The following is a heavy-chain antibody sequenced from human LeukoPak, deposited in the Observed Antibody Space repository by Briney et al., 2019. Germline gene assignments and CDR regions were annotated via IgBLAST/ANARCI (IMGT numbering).Heavy chain of an antibody. V-gene: IGHV4-39*07. CDR1: GGSISSISYY. CDR2: IYYSGST. CDR3: ARGGYYYDSSGYYYFDY. Sequence: SETLSLTCTVSGGSISSISYYWGWIRQPPGKGLEWIGSIYYSGSTNYNPSLKSRVTISVDTSKNQFSLKLSSVTAADTAVYYCARGGYYYDSSGYYYFDYWGQGTLVTVSS. D-gene: IGHD3-22*01. J-gene: IGHJ4*02.